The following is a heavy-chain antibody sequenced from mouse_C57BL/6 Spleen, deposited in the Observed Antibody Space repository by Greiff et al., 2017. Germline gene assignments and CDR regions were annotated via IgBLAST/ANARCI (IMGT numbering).Heavy chain of an antibody. Sequence: VQLQQSGAELVKPGASVKISCKASGYAFSSYWMNWVKQRPGKGLEWIGQIYPGDGDTTYNGKFKGKAKLTADKSSSTAYMQLSSLTSEDSAVYFCARLYYYGSSYSAWFAYWGQGTLVTVSA. CDR1: GYAFSSYW. D-gene: IGHD1-1*01. CDR3: ARLYYYGSSYSAWFAY. J-gene: IGHJ3*01. V-gene: IGHV1-80*01. CDR2: IYPGDGDT.